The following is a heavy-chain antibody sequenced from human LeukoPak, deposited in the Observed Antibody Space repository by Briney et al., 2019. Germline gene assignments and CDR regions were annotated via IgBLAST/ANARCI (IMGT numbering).Heavy chain of an antibody. V-gene: IGHV3-7*01. CDR1: GFTFTNYW. J-gene: IGHJ4*02. Sequence: GGSLRLSCAASGFTFTNYWLSWVRQAPGKGLELVANIKQDRSEKYYVDSVKGRFTISRDNAKNSLYLQMNSLRAEDTAVYYCARLREIPVFGVVTKSTSYFDYWGQGTLVTVSS. CDR2: IKQDRSEK. D-gene: IGHD3-3*01. CDR3: ARLREIPVFGVVTKSTSYFDY.